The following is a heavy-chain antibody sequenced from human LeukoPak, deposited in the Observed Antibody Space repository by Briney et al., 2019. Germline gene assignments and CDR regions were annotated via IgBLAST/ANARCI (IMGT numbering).Heavy chain of an antibody. Sequence: SVKVCCKASGATFSSYAISWVRQAPGQGLEWMGGIIPIFGTANYAQKFQGRVTITAAKSTSTAYMELSSLRSEDTAVYYCARDLIGLYSSGGWGQGTLVTVSS. V-gene: IGHV1-69*06. CDR1: GATFSSYA. CDR2: IIPIFGTA. D-gene: IGHD6-19*01. CDR3: ARDLIGLYSSGG. J-gene: IGHJ4*02.